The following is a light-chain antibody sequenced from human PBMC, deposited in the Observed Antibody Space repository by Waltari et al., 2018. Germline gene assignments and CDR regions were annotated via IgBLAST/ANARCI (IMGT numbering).Light chain of an antibody. CDR1: QGVGKY. V-gene: IGKV3-20*01. CDR3: QKYDFLPAP. J-gene: IGKJ1*01. CDR2: HAS. Sequence: ENVLTQSPGTLSLSPGERATLSCRASQGVGKYLAWYQQRPGQAPRLLLYHASIRATGIPDRFSGSGFGTDFSLTISRLEPEDFAVYYCQKYDFLPAPFGQGTTVEIK.